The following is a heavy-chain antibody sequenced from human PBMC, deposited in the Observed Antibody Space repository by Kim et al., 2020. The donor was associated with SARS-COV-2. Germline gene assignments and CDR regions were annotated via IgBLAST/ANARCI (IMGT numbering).Heavy chain of an antibody. J-gene: IGHJ4*02. V-gene: IGHV7-4-1*02. CDR3: ARDIRFFDY. Sequence: GNPTYAQGFTGRFVFSLDTSVSTAYLQISSLKAEDTAVYYCARDIRFFDYWGQGTLVTVSS. CDR2: GNP.